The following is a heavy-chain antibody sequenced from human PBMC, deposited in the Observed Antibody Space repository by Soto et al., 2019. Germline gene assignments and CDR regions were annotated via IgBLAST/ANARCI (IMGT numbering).Heavy chain of an antibody. J-gene: IGHJ3*02. V-gene: IGHV3-64*01. CDR2: ISSNGGST. CDR1: GFTFSSYA. Sequence: EVQLVESGGGLVQPGGSLRLSCAASGFTFSSYAMHWVRQAPGKGLEYVSAISSNGGSTYYANSVKGRFTISRDNSKNPLYLQMGSLRAEDMAVYYCARESSGWDAFDIWGQGTMVTVSS. CDR3: ARESSGWDAFDI. D-gene: IGHD6-19*01.